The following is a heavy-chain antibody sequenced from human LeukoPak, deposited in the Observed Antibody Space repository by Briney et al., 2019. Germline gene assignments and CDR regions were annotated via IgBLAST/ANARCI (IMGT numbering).Heavy chain of an antibody. CDR2: ISAYNGNT. J-gene: IGHJ6*03. CDR1: GYTFTSYG. Sequence: ASVKVSCKASGYTFTSYGISWVRQAPGQGLEWMGWISAYNGNTNYAQKLQGRVTMTTDTSTSTAYTELRSLRSDDTAVYYCARDPATLDFWSGQGNMDVWGKGTTVTVSS. D-gene: IGHD3-3*01. V-gene: IGHV1-18*01. CDR3: ARDPATLDFWSGQGNMDV.